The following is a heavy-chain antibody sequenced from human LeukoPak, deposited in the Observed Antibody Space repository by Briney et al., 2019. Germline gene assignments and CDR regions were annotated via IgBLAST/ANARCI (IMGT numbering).Heavy chain of an antibody. D-gene: IGHD3-22*01. V-gene: IGHV3-23*01. Sequence: GGSLRLSCVGSDFTFSNYAMNWVRQAPGKGLQWVSAVSSNGDNTYYADSVKGRFTISRDNSKHTVYLQMSSLRAEDTAVYHCAKETTMVEVVITLFDYWGQGTLVTVSS. J-gene: IGHJ4*02. CDR2: VSSNGDNT. CDR1: DFTFSNYA. CDR3: AKETTMVEVVITLFDY.